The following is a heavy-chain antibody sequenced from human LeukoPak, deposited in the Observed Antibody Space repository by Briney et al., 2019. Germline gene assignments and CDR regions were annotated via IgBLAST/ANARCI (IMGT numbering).Heavy chain of an antibody. D-gene: IGHD3-22*01. CDR3: AKGPLITPLDY. Sequence: GGSLRLSCAASGFTSSSYGMHWVRQAPGKGLEWVAVISYDGSNKYYADSVKGRFTISRDNSKNTLYLQMNSLRAEDTAVYYCAKGPLITPLDYWGQGTLVTVSS. CDR2: ISYDGSNK. V-gene: IGHV3-30*18. CDR1: GFTSSSYG. J-gene: IGHJ4*02.